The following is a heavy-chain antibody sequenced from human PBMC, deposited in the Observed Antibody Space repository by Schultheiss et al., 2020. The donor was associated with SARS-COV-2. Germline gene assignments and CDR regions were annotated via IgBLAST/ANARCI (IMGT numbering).Heavy chain of an antibody. D-gene: IGHD6-13*01. CDR2: ISAYNGNT. CDR3: ARDLKLGDIAAAGLSSYYYYGMDV. Sequence: ASVKVSCKASGYTFRRYGISWVRQAPGQGLEWMGWISAYNGNTNYAQKLQGRVTMTTDTSTSTAYMELRSLRSDDTAVYYCARDLKLGDIAAAGLSSYYYYGMDVWGQGTTVTVSS. J-gene: IGHJ6*02. V-gene: IGHV1-18*01. CDR1: GYTFRRYG.